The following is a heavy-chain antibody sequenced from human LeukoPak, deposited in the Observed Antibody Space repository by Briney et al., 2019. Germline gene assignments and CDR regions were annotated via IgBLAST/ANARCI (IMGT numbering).Heavy chain of an antibody. V-gene: IGHV3-48*03. CDR1: GFTFDDYG. J-gene: IGHJ4*02. D-gene: IGHD5-12*01. Sequence: GGSLRLSCAASGFTFDDYGMSWVRQAPGKGLEWVSYISISGTTIYYADSVKGRFTISRDNAKNSLYLQMNSLRAEDTSVYYCAREMGGYPFDYWGQGIQVTVSS. CDR3: AREMGGYPFDY. CDR2: ISISGTTI.